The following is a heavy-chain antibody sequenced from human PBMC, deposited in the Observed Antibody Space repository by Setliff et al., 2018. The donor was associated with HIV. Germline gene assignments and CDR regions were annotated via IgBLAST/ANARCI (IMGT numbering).Heavy chain of an antibody. CDR1: GGSISSDDYY. D-gene: IGHD3-16*01. Sequence: PSETLSLTCTVSGGSISSDDYYWNWIRQPPGKGLEWIGYITYSGSAYYNPSLKSRVTISIDTSNNQISLRLSSVTAADTAMYYCARRIYVNNPYFAYWSQGTLVTVSS. CDR3: ARRIYVNNPYFAY. CDR2: ITYSGSA. V-gene: IGHV4-30-4*08. J-gene: IGHJ4*02.